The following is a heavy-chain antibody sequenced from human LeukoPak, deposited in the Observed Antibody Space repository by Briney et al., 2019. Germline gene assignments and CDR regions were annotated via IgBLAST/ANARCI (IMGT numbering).Heavy chain of an antibody. D-gene: IGHD2/OR15-2a*01. CDR1: GYSFTSYW. CDR2: IDPSDSYT. CDR3: ARSTTTWAFDI. Sequence: GESLRISCKGSGYSFTSYWIGWVRQMPGKGLEWMGRIDPSDSYTNYSPSFQGHVPISADKSSSTAYLQWSTLKASDTPMYYCARSTTTWAFDIWGQGTMVTVSS. J-gene: IGHJ3*02. V-gene: IGHV5-10-1*01.